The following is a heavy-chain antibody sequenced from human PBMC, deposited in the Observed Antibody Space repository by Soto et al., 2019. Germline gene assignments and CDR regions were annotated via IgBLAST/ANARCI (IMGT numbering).Heavy chain of an antibody. J-gene: IGHJ4*02. Sequence: PGGSLRLSCAASGFTFSSYAMSWVRQAPGKGLEWVSAISGSGGSTYYADSVKGRFTISRDNSKNTLYLQMNSLRAEDTAVYYCAKSWVIVVVPASFVYWCPGTLRTV. V-gene: IGHV3-23*01. D-gene: IGHD2-2*01. CDR3: AKSWVIVVVPASFVY. CDR2: ISGSGGST. CDR1: GFTFSSYA.